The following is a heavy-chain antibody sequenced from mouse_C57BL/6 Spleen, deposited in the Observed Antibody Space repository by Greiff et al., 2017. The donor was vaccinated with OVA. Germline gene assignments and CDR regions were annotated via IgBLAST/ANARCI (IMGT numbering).Heavy chain of an antibody. CDR1: GFSLTSYG. Sequence: VHLVESGPGLVAPSQSLSITCTVSGFSLTSYGVSWVRQPPGKGLEWLGVIWGDGSTNYHSALISRLSISKDNSKSQVFLKLNSLQTDDTATYYCAKQALGYYGSSPLWYFDVWGTGTTVTVSS. J-gene: IGHJ1*03. CDR2: IWGDGST. V-gene: IGHV2-3*01. CDR3: AKQALGYYGSSPLWYFDV. D-gene: IGHD1-1*01.